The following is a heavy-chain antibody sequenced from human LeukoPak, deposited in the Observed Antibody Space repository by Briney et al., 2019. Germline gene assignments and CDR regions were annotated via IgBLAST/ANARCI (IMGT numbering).Heavy chain of an antibody. Sequence: PGGSLRLSCAASGFTFSSYSMNWVRQAPGKGLEWVSSISSSSSYIYYADSVKGRFTISRDNAKNSLYLQMNSLRAEDTAVYYCPRVSHSSGWYGPFDYWGQGTLVTVSS. J-gene: IGHJ4*02. V-gene: IGHV3-21*01. CDR2: ISSSSSYI. D-gene: IGHD6-19*01. CDR3: PRVSHSSGWYGPFDY. CDR1: GFTFSSYS.